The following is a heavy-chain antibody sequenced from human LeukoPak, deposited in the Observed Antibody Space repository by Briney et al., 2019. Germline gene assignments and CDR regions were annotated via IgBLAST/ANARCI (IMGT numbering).Heavy chain of an antibody. CDR1: GGSISSYY. Sequence: PSETLSLTCTVSGGSISSYYWSWIRQPPGKGLEWIGYIYYSGSTNYNPSLKSRVTISVDTSKNQFSLKLSSVTAADTAVYYCARGGGYYDSSGYSRGDFDLWGRGTLVTVSS. J-gene: IGHJ2*01. CDR2: IYYSGST. V-gene: IGHV4-59*01. D-gene: IGHD3-22*01. CDR3: ARGGGYYDSSGYSRGDFDL.